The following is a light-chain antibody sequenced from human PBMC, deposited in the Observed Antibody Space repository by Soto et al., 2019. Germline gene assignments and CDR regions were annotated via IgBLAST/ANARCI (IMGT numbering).Light chain of an antibody. J-gene: IGKJ4*01. V-gene: IGKV3D-15*01. Sequence: EIVMTQSPGTLSMSPGETATLSCGASQSVSTNLAWYQQKPGQAPRLLIYGASTRATGIPARFSGSGSGTHFTLTINILQSEDFAVYDCQQYHDWVTFGGGTKVEIE. CDR2: GAS. CDR3: QQYHDWVT. CDR1: QSVSTN.